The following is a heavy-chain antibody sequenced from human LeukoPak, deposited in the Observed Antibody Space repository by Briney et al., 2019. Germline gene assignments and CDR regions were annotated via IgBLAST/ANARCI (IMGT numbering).Heavy chain of an antibody. CDR2: IIPIFGTA. D-gene: IGHD3-9*01. Sequence: SVKVSFKASGGAFSIYAISWVRQAPGQGLEWMGGIIPIFGTANYAQKFQGRVAITADESTSTAYMELSSLRSEDTAVYYGATFEYKRAFDWLTEGYFDYWGQGTLVTVSS. J-gene: IGHJ4*02. CDR3: ATFEYKRAFDWLTEGYFDY. CDR1: GGAFSIYA. V-gene: IGHV1-69*13.